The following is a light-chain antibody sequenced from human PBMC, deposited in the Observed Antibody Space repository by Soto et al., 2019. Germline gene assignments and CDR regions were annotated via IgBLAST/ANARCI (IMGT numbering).Light chain of an antibody. Sequence: EIVMTQSPATLSVSPGESVTLSCRASLTMNNNIAWYQHKPGQAPRLLIFGASSRATGVPGRFSGSGFGTEFTLSISSLHSEDFAVYYCQQYKERPPWTFGQGTTVEMK. CDR1: LTMNNN. CDR3: QQYKERPPWT. CDR2: GAS. V-gene: IGKV3-15*01. J-gene: IGKJ1*01.